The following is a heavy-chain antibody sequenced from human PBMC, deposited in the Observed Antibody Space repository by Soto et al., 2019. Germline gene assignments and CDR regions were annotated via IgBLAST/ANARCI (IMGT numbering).Heavy chain of an antibody. V-gene: IGHV3-23*01. CDR3: AKATAAAGTSSWFDP. J-gene: IGHJ5*02. Sequence: GSLSPSCAASGFTFSSYAMSWVRQAPGKGLEWVAAISGSGGSTYYADSVEGRFTISRDNSKNTLSLQMNSLRAEDTAVYYCAKATAAAGTSSWFDPWGQGTLVTVSS. D-gene: IGHD6-13*01. CDR2: ISGSGGST. CDR1: GFTFSSYA.